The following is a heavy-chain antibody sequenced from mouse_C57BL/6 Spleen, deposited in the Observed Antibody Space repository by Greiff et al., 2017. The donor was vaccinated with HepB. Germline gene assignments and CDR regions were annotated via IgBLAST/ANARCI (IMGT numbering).Heavy chain of an antibody. J-gene: IGHJ4*01. CDR2: ISSGSSTI. Sequence: EVKLMESGGGLVKPGGSLKLSCAASGFTFSDSGMHWVRQAPEKGLEWVAYISSGSSTIYYADTVKGRFTISRDNAKNTLFLQMTSLRSEDTAMYYCARRYEYDRARDYWGQGTSVTGSS. CDR1: GFTFSDSG. D-gene: IGHD2-4*01. V-gene: IGHV5-17*01. CDR3: ARRYEYDRARDY.